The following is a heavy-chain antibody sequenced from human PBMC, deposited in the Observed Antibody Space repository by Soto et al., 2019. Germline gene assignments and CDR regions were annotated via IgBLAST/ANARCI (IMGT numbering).Heavy chain of an antibody. CDR3: ARLKDSSSWWRPYYFDY. CDR1: GGSISSSSYY. D-gene: IGHD6-13*01. V-gene: IGHV4-39*01. J-gene: IGHJ4*02. Sequence: QLQLQESGPGLVKPSETLSLTCTVSGGSISSSSYYWGWIRQPPGKGLEWIGSTYYSGSTYYNPSLKSRVTISVDSSKNQFSLKLSAVTAADTAVYYCARLKDSSSWWRPYYFDYWGQGTLVTVSS. CDR2: TYYSGST.